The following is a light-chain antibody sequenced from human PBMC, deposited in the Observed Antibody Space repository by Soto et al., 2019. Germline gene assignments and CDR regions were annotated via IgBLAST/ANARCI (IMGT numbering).Light chain of an antibody. CDR2: DAS. V-gene: IGKV3-11*01. CDR3: QQRSKWPIT. Sequence: VVKECRSRWSLSPGEKATLSCRASQSVSSYLAWYQQKPGQAPRLLIYDASNRATGIPARFSGSGSGTDFTLTISSLEPEDFAVYYCQQRSKWPITFGQGTRLEIK. J-gene: IGKJ5*01. CDR1: QSVSSY.